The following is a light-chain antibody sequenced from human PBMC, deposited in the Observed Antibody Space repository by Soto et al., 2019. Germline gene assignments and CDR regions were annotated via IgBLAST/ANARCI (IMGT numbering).Light chain of an antibody. CDR1: QSFRSSY. Sequence: EIVLTQSPGTLSLSPGERATLSCRASQSFRSSYLSWYQLKPGQAPRLLIYGASSRATGIPDRVIGSGSGTHFTLTISRLELEDFAVYYCQQYGSSPLTFGRGTKVEIK. V-gene: IGKV3-20*01. CDR2: GAS. J-gene: IGKJ4*01. CDR3: QQYGSSPLT.